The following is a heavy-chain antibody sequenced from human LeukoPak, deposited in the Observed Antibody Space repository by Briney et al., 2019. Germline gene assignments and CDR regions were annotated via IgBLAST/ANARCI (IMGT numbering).Heavy chain of an antibody. CDR1: GFTFSSYA. Sequence: GRSLRLSCAASGFTFSSYAMHWVRQAPGKGLEWVSAISGSGGSTYYADSVKGRFTISRDNSKNTLYLQMNSLRAEDTAVYYCAKLGYGDYWGDYYYGMDVWGQGTTVTVSS. J-gene: IGHJ6*02. CDR2: ISGSGGST. D-gene: IGHD4-17*01. V-gene: IGHV3-23*01. CDR3: AKLGYGDYWGDYYYGMDV.